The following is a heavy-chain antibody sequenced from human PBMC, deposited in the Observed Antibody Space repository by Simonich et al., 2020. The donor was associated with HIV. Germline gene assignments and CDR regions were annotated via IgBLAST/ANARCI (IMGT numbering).Heavy chain of an antibody. CDR1: GFTFSDYY. Sequence: QVQLVESGGGLVKPGGSLRLSCAASGFTFSDYYMNWIRQAQGKGREWISYISSSGSTIYYADSVKGRFTISRDKAKNSLFLQMNSLRAEDTAVYYCASIVPGTWYFDLWGRSTLVTVSS. CDR3: ASIVPGTWYFDL. D-gene: IGHD6-19*01. V-gene: IGHV3-11*01. CDR2: ISSSGSTI. J-gene: IGHJ2*01.